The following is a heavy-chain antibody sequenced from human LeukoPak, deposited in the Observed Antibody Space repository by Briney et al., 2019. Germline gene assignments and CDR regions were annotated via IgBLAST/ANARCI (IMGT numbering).Heavy chain of an antibody. CDR2: ISSSSSYI. J-gene: IGHJ5*02. CDR3: ARDKYGSGSYYFNWFDP. CDR1: GFTFSSYS. V-gene: IGHV3-21*01. D-gene: IGHD3-10*01. Sequence: PGGSLRLSCAASGFTFSSYSMNWVRQAPGKGLGWVSSISSSSSYIYYADSVKGRFTLSRDNAKNSLYLQMNSLRAEDTAVYYCARDKYGSGSYYFNWFDPWGQGTLVTVSS.